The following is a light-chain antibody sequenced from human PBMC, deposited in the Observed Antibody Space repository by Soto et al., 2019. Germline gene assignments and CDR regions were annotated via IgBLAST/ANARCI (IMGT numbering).Light chain of an antibody. CDR3: QHCNSYSEA. V-gene: IGKV1-5*01. Sequence: DIQMTQSPSSLSASVGDRVTITCRASQSISGYLNWYQQKPGKAPKLLIYDASSLESGVPSRFSGSGSGTEFTLTISSLQPDDFATYYCQHCNSYSEAFGQGTKVDIK. CDR2: DAS. CDR1: QSISGY. J-gene: IGKJ1*01.